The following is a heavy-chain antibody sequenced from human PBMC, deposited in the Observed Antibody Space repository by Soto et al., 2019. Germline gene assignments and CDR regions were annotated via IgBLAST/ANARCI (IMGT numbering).Heavy chain of an antibody. V-gene: IGHV3-15*07. J-gene: IGHJ4*02. D-gene: IGHD5-12*01. CDR1: GFTFSNAW. Sequence: GGSLRLSCAASGFTFSNAWMNWVRQAPGKGLEWVGRIKSKTDGGTTDYAAPVKGRFTISRDDSKNTLYLQMNSLKTEDTAVYYCTTDRVYSGYDGSDYFDYWGQGTLVTVSS. CDR3: TTDRVYSGYDGSDYFDY. CDR2: IKSKTDGGTT.